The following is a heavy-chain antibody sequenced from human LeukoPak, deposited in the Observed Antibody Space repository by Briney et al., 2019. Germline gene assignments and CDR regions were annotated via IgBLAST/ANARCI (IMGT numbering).Heavy chain of an antibody. D-gene: IGHD3-10*01. CDR3: ARPRRVITLAEYFQH. V-gene: IGHV3-23*01. Sequence: GGSLRLSCAASGFTFSSYAMSWVRQAPGKGLEWVSAISGSGGSTYYADSVKGRFTISRDNSKNTLYLQMNSLRAEDTAVYYCARPRRVITLAEYFQHWGQGTLVTVSS. CDR1: GFTFSSYA. CDR2: ISGSGGST. J-gene: IGHJ1*01.